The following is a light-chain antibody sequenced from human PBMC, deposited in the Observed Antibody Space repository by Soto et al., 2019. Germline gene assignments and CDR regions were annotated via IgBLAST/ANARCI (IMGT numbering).Light chain of an antibody. V-gene: IGKV3-20*01. Sequence: EIVLTQSPATLSMSPGERASLFCRASQSVSNNFLAWYQQRPGQAPRLLVFGASSRAAGIPERFSGSGSGTDFALTVSRLEPEDFAVYYCQQYGSSPATFGQGTKVDIK. J-gene: IGKJ1*01. CDR3: QQYGSSPAT. CDR2: GAS. CDR1: QSVSNNF.